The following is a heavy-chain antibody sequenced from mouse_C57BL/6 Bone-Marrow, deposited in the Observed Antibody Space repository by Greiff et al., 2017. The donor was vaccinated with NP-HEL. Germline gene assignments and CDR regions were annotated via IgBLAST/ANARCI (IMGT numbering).Heavy chain of an antibody. Sequence: VQLQQSDAELVKPGASVKISCKVSGYTFTDHTIHWMKQRPEQGLEWIGNIYPRDGSTKYNEKFKGKATLTADKSSSTAYMQLNSLTSEDSAVYFCAKGGVTGTPHWYFDVWGTGTTVTVSS. CDR2: IYPRDGST. CDR1: GYTFTDHT. J-gene: IGHJ1*03. CDR3: AKGGVTGTPHWYFDV. V-gene: IGHV1-78*01. D-gene: IGHD4-1*01.